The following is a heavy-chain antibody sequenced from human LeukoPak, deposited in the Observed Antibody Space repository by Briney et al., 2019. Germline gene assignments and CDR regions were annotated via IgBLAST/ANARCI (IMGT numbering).Heavy chain of an antibody. Sequence: ASETLSLTCTVSGGSISSNNYYWGWIRQPPGKGLEWIGSIYYSGSTYNSPSLKSRVTISVDTTKNQFSLKLTSVTAADTAVYYCASSPSGYWWNFDCWGQGTLVTVSS. CDR1: GGSISSNNYY. V-gene: IGHV4-39*01. D-gene: IGHD3-22*01. CDR2: IYYSGST. CDR3: ASSPSGYWWNFDC. J-gene: IGHJ4*02.